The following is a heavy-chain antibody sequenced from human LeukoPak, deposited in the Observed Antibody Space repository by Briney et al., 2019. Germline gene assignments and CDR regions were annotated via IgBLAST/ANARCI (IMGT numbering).Heavy chain of an antibody. V-gene: IGHV3-23*01. CDR3: ASNYSGSGYYVWDYYYYMDV. CDR2: ISGSGGST. CDR1: GFTFSSYA. Sequence: GGSLRLSCAASGFTFSSYAMSWVRQAPGKGLEWVSAISGSGGSTYYADSAKGRFTISRDNSKNTLYLQVNSLRAEDTAVYYCASNYSGSGYYVWDYYYYMDVWGKGTTVTVSS. D-gene: IGHD3-3*01. J-gene: IGHJ6*03.